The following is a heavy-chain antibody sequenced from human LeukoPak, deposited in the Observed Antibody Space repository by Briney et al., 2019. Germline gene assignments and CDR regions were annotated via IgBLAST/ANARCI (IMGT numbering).Heavy chain of an antibody. J-gene: IGHJ6*02. CDR2: IYYSGST. V-gene: IGHV4-39*01. CDR3: AVYYYGMDV. Sequence: SETLSLTCTVSGDSISGSSYYWGWIRQPPGKGLEWIGSIYYSGSTYYNPSLKSRVTISVDTSKNQFSLKLSSVTAADTAVYCCAVYYYGMDVWGQGTTVTVSS. CDR1: GDSISGSSYY.